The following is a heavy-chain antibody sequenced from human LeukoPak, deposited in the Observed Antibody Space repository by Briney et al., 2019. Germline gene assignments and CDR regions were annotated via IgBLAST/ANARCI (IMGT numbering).Heavy chain of an antibody. CDR1: RFTFSTYW. CDR2: INQDGSEK. CDR3: ARHRYRGGYDVDAFDI. V-gene: IGHV3-7*01. J-gene: IGHJ3*02. D-gene: IGHD5-12*01. Sequence: GGSLRLSCAASRFTFSTYWMRWVRQAPGKGLEWVANINQDGSEKYYVDPVKGRFTISRDKAKNSLYLEMNSLRAEDTAVYYCARHRYRGGYDVDAFDIWGQGTMVTVSS.